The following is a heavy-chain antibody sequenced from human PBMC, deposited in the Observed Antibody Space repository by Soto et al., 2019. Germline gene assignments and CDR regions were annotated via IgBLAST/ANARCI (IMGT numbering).Heavy chain of an antibody. V-gene: IGHV1-69*01. CDR1: GGTFSSYA. CDR3: ARGDHYYDSSGYYYFDY. J-gene: IGHJ4*02. D-gene: IGHD3-22*01. CDR2: IIPIFGTA. Sequence: QVPLVQSGAEVKKPGSSVKVSCKASGGTFSSYAISWVRQAPGQGLEWMGGIIPIFGTANYAQKFQGRVTITADESTSTAYMELSSLRSEDTAVYYCARGDHYYDSSGYYYFDYWGQGTLVTVSS.